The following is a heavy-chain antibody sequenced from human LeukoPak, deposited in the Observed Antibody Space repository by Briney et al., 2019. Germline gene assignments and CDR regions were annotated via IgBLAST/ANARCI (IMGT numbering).Heavy chain of an antibody. CDR1: GGSISSGGYY. CDR2: IYYSGST. J-gene: IGHJ5*02. D-gene: IGHD2-2*01. V-gene: IGHV4-31*03. CDR3: ARQTVDIVVVPAAIWFDP. Sequence: SQTLSLTCTVSGGSISSGGYYWSWIRQHPGKGLEWIGYIYYSGSTYYIPSLKSRVTISVDTSKNQFSLKLSSVTAADTAVYYCARQTVDIVVVPAAIWFDPWGQGTLVTVSS.